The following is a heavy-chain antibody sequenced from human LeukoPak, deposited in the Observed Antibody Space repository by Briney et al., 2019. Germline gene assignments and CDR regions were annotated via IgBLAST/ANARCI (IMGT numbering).Heavy chain of an antibody. CDR2: IYTSGST. D-gene: IGHD3-3*01. CDR1: GGSISSYY. J-gene: IGHJ6*03. CDR3: ARTPTTIFDYYYYMDV. Sequence: PSETLSLTCTVSGGSISSYYWSWIRQPPGKGLEWIGYIYTSGSTNYNPSLKSRVTISVDTSKNQFSLKLSSVTAADPAVYYCARTPTTIFDYYYYMDVWGKGTTVTVSS. V-gene: IGHV4-4*09.